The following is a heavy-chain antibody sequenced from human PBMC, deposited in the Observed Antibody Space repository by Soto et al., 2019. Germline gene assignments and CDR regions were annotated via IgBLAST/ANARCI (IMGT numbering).Heavy chain of an antibody. CDR3: AEGYSLYGMDL. D-gene: IGHD2-2*02. CDR2: INHSGST. J-gene: IGHJ6*02. Sequence: PSETLSLTCAVYGGSFSGYYWSWIRQPPGKGLEWIGEINHSGSTNYNPSLKSRVTISVDTSKNQFSLKLSSVTAADTAVYYCAEGYSLYGMDLWGQGTTVTVSS. V-gene: IGHV4-34*01. CDR1: GGSFSGYY.